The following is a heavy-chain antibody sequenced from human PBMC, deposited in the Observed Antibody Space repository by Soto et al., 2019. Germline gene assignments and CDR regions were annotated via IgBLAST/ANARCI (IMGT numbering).Heavy chain of an antibody. CDR2: ISYDGSNK. D-gene: IGHD6-19*01. V-gene: IGHV3-30-3*01. CDR3: ASSIAVAGDLDY. CDR1: GFTFSSYA. Sequence: VQLVESGGGVVQPGRSLRLSCAASGFTFSSYAMHWVRQAPGKGLEWVAVISYDGSNKYYADSVKGRFTISRDNSKNTLYLQMNSLRAEDTAVYYCASSIAVAGDLDYWGQGTLVTVSS. J-gene: IGHJ4*02.